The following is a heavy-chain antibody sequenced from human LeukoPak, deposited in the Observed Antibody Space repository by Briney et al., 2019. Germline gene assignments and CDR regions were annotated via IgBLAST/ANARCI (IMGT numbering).Heavy chain of an antibody. CDR3: ALLRLRFGQAPIDY. V-gene: IGHV4-39*01. CDR1: GGSIRSSYYY. Sequence: SETLSLTCTDSGGSIRSSYYYWGWIRQPPGKGLEWLGSIYDSGSTYYNPSLKSRVTISVDTSKNQFSLKLNSVTAADTAVYYCALLRLRFGQAPIDYWGQGTLVTVSS. J-gene: IGHJ4*02. CDR2: IYDSGST. D-gene: IGHD5-12*01.